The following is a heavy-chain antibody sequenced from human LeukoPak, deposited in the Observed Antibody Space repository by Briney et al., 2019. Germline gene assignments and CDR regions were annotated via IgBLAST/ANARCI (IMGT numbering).Heavy chain of an antibody. CDR3: ARVSSTATTAGWFDP. Sequence: ASVKVSCKASGYTFTGYYMHWVRQAPGQGLEWMGWINPNSGGTNYAQKFQGRVTMTRDTSISTAYMELSRLRSDDTAVYYCARVSSTATTAGWFDPWGQGTLVTVSS. CDR2: INPNSGGT. V-gene: IGHV1-2*02. J-gene: IGHJ5*02. D-gene: IGHD6-13*01. CDR1: GYTFTGYY.